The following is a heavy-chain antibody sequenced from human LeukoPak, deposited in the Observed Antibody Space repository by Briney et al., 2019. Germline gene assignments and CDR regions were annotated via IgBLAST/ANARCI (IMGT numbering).Heavy chain of an antibody. J-gene: IGHJ4*02. D-gene: IGHD2-2*01. V-gene: IGHV1-18*01. Sequence: GASVKVSCKASGGTFSSYAISWVRQAPGQGLEWMGWISAYNGNTNYAQKLQGRVTMTTDTSTSTAYMELRSLRSDDTAVYYCARVGRYCSSTSCSTPTHGPIGDYWGQGTLVTVSS. CDR1: GGTFSSYA. CDR3: ARVGRYCSSTSCSTPTHGPIGDY. CDR2: ISAYNGNT.